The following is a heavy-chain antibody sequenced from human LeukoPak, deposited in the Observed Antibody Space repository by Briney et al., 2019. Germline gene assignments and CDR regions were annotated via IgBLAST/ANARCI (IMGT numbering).Heavy chain of an antibody. J-gene: IGHJ4*02. CDR2: ISSSGSYI. D-gene: IGHD6-19*01. Sequence: PGGSLRLSCAASGFTFSNYIMNWVRQAPGKGLEWVSSISSSGSYIYYADSVKGRFTISRDNVKNSLYLQMNSLRAEDTAEYFCARDSRAVAADFDYWGQGTLVTVSS. CDR1: GFTFSNYI. V-gene: IGHV3-21*01. CDR3: ARDSRAVAADFDY.